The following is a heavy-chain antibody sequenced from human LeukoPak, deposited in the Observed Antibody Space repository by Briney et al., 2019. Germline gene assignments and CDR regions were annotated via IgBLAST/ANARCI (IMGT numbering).Heavy chain of an antibody. CDR2: INPNSGGT. Sequence: ASVKVSCKASGYTFTGYYMHWVRQAPGQGLEWMGWINPNSGGTNYAQKFQGRVTMTRDTSISTAYMELSRLRSDDTAVYYCARDLGVYCSSTSCSSVYWGQGTLVTVSS. CDR1: GYTFTGYY. V-gene: IGHV1-2*02. J-gene: IGHJ4*02. D-gene: IGHD2-2*01. CDR3: ARDLGVYCSSTSCSSVY.